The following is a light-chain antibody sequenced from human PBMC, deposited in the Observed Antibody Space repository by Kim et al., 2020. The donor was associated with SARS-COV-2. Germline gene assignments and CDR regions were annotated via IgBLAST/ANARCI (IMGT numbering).Light chain of an antibody. Sequence: ESAVDRVTITCRASQNIKNWLAWYQLKPVKAPHLLIFGASTLQEGVPSRFSGSGSGTEFSLTINSLQPDDFAIYYCQQYHSYPLTFGGGTKVDIK. J-gene: IGKJ4*01. CDR2: GAS. V-gene: IGKV1-5*03. CDR1: QNIKNW. CDR3: QQYHSYPLT.